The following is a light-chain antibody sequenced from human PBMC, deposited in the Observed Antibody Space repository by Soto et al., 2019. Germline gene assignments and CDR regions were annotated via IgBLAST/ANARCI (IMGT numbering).Light chain of an antibody. CDR3: QQLYSYPLT. J-gene: IGKJ4*01. CDR2: AAS. V-gene: IGKV1-9*01. CDR1: QGIGSS. Sequence: DIHLTQSPSFLSASVGDRVTVTCRASQGIGSSLAWYQQKPGKVPTLLIYAASRLQSGVPSRFGGSGSGTEFTLTIISLQPEDFATYFCQQLYSYPLTFGGGTQVEIK.